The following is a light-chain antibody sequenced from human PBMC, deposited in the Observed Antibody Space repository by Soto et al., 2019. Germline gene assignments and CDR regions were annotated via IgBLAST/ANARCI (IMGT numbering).Light chain of an antibody. J-gene: IGLJ2*01. CDR1: GSNIGSHT. CDR2: TNN. CDR3: AAWDDSLNGHVV. Sequence: QPVLTQPPSASGTPGQRVTISCSGSGSNIGSHTVNWFQQLPGAAPKLLIYTNNQRPSGVPDRFSGSKSGTSASLAISGLQSEDEADYYCAAWDDSLNGHVVFGGGTKLTVL. V-gene: IGLV1-44*01.